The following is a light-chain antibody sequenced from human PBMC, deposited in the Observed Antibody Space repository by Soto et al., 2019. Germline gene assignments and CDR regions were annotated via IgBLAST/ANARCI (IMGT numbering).Light chain of an antibody. CDR3: QAWDTSTAV. V-gene: IGLV3-1*01. J-gene: IGLJ1*01. CDR1: KLGDKY. CDR2: QDK. Sequence: SSELTQPPSVSVSPGQTASITCSGDKLGDKYTCWYQQKPGQSPVLVIYQDKKRPSGIPERFSGSNSGDTATLTISGTQTMDEADYYCQAWDTSTAVFGTGTKLTVL.